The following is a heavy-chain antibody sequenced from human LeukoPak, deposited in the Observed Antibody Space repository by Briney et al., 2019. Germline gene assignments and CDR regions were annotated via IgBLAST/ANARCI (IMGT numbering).Heavy chain of an antibody. Sequence: GGSLRLSCAASGFSFSSCAMGWVRQAPGKGPDWVSSISGGADSTYYADSVKGRFTIPRDNSKNTLYLQINSLRVEDTAIYYCVKAREYSGHDPVGVYWRQAALVTV. CDR3: VKAREYSGHDPVGVY. CDR2: ISGGADST. D-gene: IGHD5-12*01. V-gene: IGHV3-23*01. CDR1: GFSFSSCA. J-gene: IGHJ4*02.